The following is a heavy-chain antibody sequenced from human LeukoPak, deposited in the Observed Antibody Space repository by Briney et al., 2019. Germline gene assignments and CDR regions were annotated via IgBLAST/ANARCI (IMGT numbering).Heavy chain of an antibody. CDR2: IKQDGSEK. J-gene: IGHJ3*02. Sequence: RTGGSLRLSCAASGFTFSSYWMSWVRQAPGKGLERVANIKQDGSEKYYVDSVKGRFTISRDNAKNSLYLQMNSLRAEDTAVYYCARVAGTDAFDIWGQGTMVTVSS. CDR1: GFTFSSYW. D-gene: IGHD6-13*01. CDR3: ARVAGTDAFDI. V-gene: IGHV3-7*03.